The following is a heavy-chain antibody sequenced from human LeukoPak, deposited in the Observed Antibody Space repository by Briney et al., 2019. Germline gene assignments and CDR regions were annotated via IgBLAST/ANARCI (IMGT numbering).Heavy chain of an antibody. J-gene: IGHJ3*02. CDR1: GGTFSSYA. Sequence: SVTVSCKASGGTFSSYAISWVRQAPGQGLEWMGGIIPIFGTANYAQKFQGRVTITADESTSTAYMELSSLRSEDTAVYYCAREALTGFAFDIWGQGTMVTVSS. CDR2: IIPIFGTA. V-gene: IGHV1-69*01. D-gene: IGHD3-9*01. CDR3: AREALTGFAFDI.